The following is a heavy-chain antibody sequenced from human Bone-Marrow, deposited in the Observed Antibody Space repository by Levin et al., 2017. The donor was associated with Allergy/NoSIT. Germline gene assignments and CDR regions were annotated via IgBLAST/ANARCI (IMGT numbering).Heavy chain of an antibody. J-gene: IGHJ4*02. CDR1: GYSISGSAYY. CDR2: INHSGST. V-gene: IGHV4-39*07. CDR3: ARAGRYDY. Sequence: SQTLSLTCTVSGYSISGSAYYWGWIRQPPGKGLEWIGSINHSGSTYYNPSLKSRVTISVDTSKSQFSLKLSSVTAADTVVYYCARAGRYDYWGQGALVTVSS. D-gene: IGHD3-9*01.